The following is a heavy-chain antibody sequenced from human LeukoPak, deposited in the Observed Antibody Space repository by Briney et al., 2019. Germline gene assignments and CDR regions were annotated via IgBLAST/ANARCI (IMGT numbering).Heavy chain of an antibody. CDR3: ARRGYGGKHFDY. CDR1: GYSFTSYW. J-gene: IGHJ4*02. Sequence: GESLKISCKTSGYSFTSYWITWVRRMPGKGLVWMGIIYPDDSDTTYSPSFQGQVTISADKSINTAYLQWSSLKASDTAMYYCARRGYGGKHFDYWGQGTLVTVSS. CDR2: IYPDDSDT. D-gene: IGHD4-23*01. V-gene: IGHV5-51*01.